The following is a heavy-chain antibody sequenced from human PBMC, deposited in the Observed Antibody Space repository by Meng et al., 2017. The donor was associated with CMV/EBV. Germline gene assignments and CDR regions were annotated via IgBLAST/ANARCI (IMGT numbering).Heavy chain of an antibody. CDR1: GYTFTSYY. Sequence: ASVKVSCKASGYTFTSYYMHWVRQAPGQGLEWMGIINPSGGSTSYAQKYQGRVTMTRDTSTSTVYMELSSLRSEDTAMYYCARDQGYSSSSPEDHYYGMDVWGQGTTVTVSS. V-gene: IGHV1-46*01. CDR3: ARDQGYSSSSPEDHYYGMDV. J-gene: IGHJ6*02. D-gene: IGHD6-6*01. CDR2: INPSGGST.